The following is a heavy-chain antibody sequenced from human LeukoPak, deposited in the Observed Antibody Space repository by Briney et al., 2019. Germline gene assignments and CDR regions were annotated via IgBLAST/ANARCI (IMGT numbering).Heavy chain of an antibody. CDR3: ARDRGLYYYDSSGYYYGRLDAFDI. Sequence: GGSLRLSCAASGFTFSSYSMNWVRQAPGKGLEWVSYISSSSSTIYYADSAKGRFTISRDNAKNSLYLQMNSLRAEDTAVYYCARDRGLYYYDSSGYYYGRLDAFDIWGQGTMVTVSS. V-gene: IGHV3-48*04. D-gene: IGHD3-22*01. CDR2: ISSSSSTI. CDR1: GFTFSSYS. J-gene: IGHJ3*02.